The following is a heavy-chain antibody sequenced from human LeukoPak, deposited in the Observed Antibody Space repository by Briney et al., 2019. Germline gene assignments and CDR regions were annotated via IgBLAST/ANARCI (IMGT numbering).Heavy chain of an antibody. D-gene: IGHD3-22*01. CDR2: IIPIFGTA. J-gene: IGHJ4*02. CDR3: ARDSSGYLSIDDY. CDR1: GGTFSSYA. V-gene: IGHV1-69*05. Sequence: SVKVSCKASGGTFSSYAISWVRQAPGQGLEWMGRIIPIFGTANYAQKFQGRVTITTDESTSTAYMEPSSLRSEDTAVYYCARDSSGYLSIDDYWGQGTLVTVSS.